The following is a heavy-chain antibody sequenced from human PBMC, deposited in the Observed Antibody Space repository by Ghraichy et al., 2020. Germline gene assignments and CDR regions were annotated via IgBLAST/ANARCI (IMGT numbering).Heavy chain of an antibody. CDR3: AKSPSLEVDYYYYYYMDV. V-gene: IGHV3-48*04. D-gene: IGHD1-1*01. CDR2: ISSSSSTI. CDR1: GFTFSSYS. Sequence: GESLNISCAASGFTFSSYSMNWVRQAPGKELEWVSYISSSSSTIYYADSVKGRFTISRDNAKNSLYLQMNSLRAEDTAVYYCAKSPSLEVDYYYYYYMDVWGKGTTVTVSS. J-gene: IGHJ6*03.